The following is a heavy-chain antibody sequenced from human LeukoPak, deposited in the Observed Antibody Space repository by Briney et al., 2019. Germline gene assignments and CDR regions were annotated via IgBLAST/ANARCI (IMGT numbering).Heavy chain of an antibody. D-gene: IGHD3-9*01. CDR2: IIPNSGGT. Sequence: VASVKVSCKASGYTFTGYYMHWVRQAPGQGLEWMGWIIPNSGGTNYAQKFQGRVTMTRDTSISTAYMELSRLRSDDTAVYYCARDRSKYYDILTGYVNWGQGTLVTVSS. CDR3: ARDRSKYYDILTGYVN. J-gene: IGHJ4*02. CDR1: GYTFTGYY. V-gene: IGHV1-2*02.